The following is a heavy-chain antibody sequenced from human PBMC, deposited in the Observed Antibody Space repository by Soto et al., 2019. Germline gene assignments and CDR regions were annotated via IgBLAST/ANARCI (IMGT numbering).Heavy chain of an antibody. CDR3: TRRAILWFGELYHDY. J-gene: IGHJ4*02. D-gene: IGHD3-10*01. V-gene: IGHV3-73*01. CDR2: IRSKANSYAT. CDR1: GFTFSGSA. Sequence: GGSLRLSCAASGFTFSGSAMHWVRQASGKGLEWVGRIRSKANSYATAYAASVKGRFTISRDDSKNTAYLQMNSLKTEDTAVYYCTRRAILWFGELYHDYWGQGTLVTLSS.